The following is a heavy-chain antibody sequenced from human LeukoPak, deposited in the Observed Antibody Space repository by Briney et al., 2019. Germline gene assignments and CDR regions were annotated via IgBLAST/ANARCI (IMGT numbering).Heavy chain of an antibody. V-gene: IGHV3-30*18. D-gene: IGHD3-22*01. CDR3: VKAGYYDSSGYYYYLDY. CDR2: IAKDGTDI. Sequence: GGSLRLSYAASGFSFSSCGMHWVRQTPDKGLEWVAAIAKDGTDIHYVDSVKGRFTISRDNSRNTLYLQMFSLSTEDTAVYYCVKAGYYDSSGYYYYLDYWGQGTLVSVSS. CDR1: GFSFSSCG. J-gene: IGHJ4*02.